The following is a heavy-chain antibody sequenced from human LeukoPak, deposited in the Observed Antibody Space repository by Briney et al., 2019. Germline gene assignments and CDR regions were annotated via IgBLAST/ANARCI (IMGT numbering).Heavy chain of an antibody. CDR2: INGRGGST. CDR1: GFTFSNYA. J-gene: IGHJ4*02. V-gene: IGHV3-23*01. Sequence: SGGSLRLSCAASGFTFSNYAMNWVRQAPGKGLEWVSAINGRGGSTFYADSVKGRFTISRDDSKNTLYLQMNTLRAEDTAVYYCAKTDPADWYYFDYWGQGTLVTLSS. D-gene: IGHD3-9*01. CDR3: AKTDPADWYYFDY.